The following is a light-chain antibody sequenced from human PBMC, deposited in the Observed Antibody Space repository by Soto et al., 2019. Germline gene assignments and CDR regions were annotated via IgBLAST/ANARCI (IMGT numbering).Light chain of an antibody. J-gene: IGKJ2*01. CDR1: QSISTY. CDR3: QQSYSIPRN. CDR2: AAS. V-gene: IGKV1-39*01. Sequence: DIQMTQSPSSLSASVGDRVTITCRASQSISTYLNWYQQKPGKAPKLLIYAASSLHSGVPSRFSGSGSWTAFTLTISSLQPEDFATYYCQQSYSIPRNFGQGTKLEIK.